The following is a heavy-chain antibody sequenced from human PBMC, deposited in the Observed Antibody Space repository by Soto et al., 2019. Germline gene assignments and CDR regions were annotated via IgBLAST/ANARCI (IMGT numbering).Heavy chain of an antibody. Sequence: GESLKIPCKGSGYTFTNYWIAWVRQTPGKGLEWMGIFYPGDSDSRYSQSFQGQVTFSVDKSINTAYLQWSTLKASDTAMYYCARFEGGVATYFDYWGQGTLVTVSS. D-gene: IGHD5-12*01. V-gene: IGHV5-51*01. CDR2: FYPGDSDS. CDR3: ARFEGGVATYFDY. J-gene: IGHJ4*02. CDR1: GYTFTNYW.